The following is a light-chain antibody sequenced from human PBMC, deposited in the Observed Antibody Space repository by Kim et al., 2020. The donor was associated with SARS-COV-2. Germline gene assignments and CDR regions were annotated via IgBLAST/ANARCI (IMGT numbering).Light chain of an antibody. V-gene: IGKV1-5*01. CDR2: DAS. Sequence: ASGGDRVTNTCRTSQSSSSWLAWYQQKPGKAPTLLIYDASDLESGVPSRFSGSGSGTEFTLTISSLQPDDFATYYCQQYNSYPITFGQGTRLEIK. J-gene: IGKJ5*01. CDR3: QQYNSYPIT. CDR1: QSSSSW.